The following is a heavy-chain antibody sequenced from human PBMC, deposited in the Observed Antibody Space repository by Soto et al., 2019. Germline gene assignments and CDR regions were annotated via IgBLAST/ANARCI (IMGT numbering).Heavy chain of an antibody. D-gene: IGHD3-16*01. Sequence: GGSLRLSCAASGFTFSSYSMNWVRQAPGKGLEWVSSISSSSSYIYYADSVKGRFTISRDNAKNSLYLQMNSLRAEDTAVYYCAKSMASNLVGGLPDYWGQGTQVTVSS. CDR2: ISSSSSYI. V-gene: IGHV3-21*04. CDR1: GFTFSSYS. J-gene: IGHJ4*02. CDR3: AKSMASNLVGGLPDY.